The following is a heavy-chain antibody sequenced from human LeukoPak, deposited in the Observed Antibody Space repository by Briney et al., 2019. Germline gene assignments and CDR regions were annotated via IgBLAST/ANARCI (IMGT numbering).Heavy chain of an antibody. D-gene: IGHD2-15*01. J-gene: IGHJ5*02. CDR2: INPNSGGT. CDR1: GFTFTAYH. Sequence: ASVKVSCKASGFTFTAYHIHWVRQARGQGLEWMGWINPNSGGTNYGQKFQGRVTMTRDTSISTAYIELNRLRSDDTAVYYCARGYCTGDSCSGAWFDPWGRGTLVTVFS. CDR3: ARGYCTGDSCSGAWFDP. V-gene: IGHV1-2*02.